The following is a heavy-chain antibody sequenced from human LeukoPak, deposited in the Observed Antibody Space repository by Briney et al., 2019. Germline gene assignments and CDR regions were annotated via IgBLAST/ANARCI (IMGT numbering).Heavy chain of an antibody. CDR3: ASTPLRGVIITNWFDP. CDR1: GGSISSDSHY. CDR2: IYTSGST. D-gene: IGHD3-10*01. Sequence: SETLSLTCTVSGGSISSDSHYWNWIRQPAGQGLEWIGRIYTSGSTNYKPSLKSRVTISVDTSKNQFSLKLSSVTAADTAVYYCASTPLRGVIITNWFDPWGQGTLVTVSS. V-gene: IGHV4-61*02. J-gene: IGHJ5*02.